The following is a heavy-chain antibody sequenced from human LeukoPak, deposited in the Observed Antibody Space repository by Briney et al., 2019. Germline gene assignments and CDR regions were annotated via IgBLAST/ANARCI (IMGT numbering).Heavy chain of an antibody. CDR1: GFTFSSYA. J-gene: IGHJ4*02. Sequence: PGGSLRLSCAASGFTFSSYAMSWVRQAPGKGLEWVSAISGSGGSTYYADSVKGRFTISRDNAKNSLYLQMNSLRADDTAVYYCARGRFYDYWGQGTLVTVSS. CDR2: ISGSGGST. V-gene: IGHV3-23*01. CDR3: ARGRFYDY. D-gene: IGHD2/OR15-2a*01.